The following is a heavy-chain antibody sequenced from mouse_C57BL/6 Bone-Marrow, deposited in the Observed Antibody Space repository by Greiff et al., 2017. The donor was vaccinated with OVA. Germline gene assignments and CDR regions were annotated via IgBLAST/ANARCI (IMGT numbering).Heavy chain of an antibody. V-gene: IGHV2-2*01. J-gene: IGHJ4*01. D-gene: IGHD1-1*01. Sequence: VKLMESGPGLVQPSQSLSITCTVSGFSLTSYGVHWVRQSPGKGLEWLGVIWSGGSTDYNAAFISRLSISKDNSKSQVFFKMNSLQADDTAIYYCARKRGSYYYGSSPMDYWGQGTSVTVSS. CDR1: GFSLTSYG. CDR2: IWSGGST. CDR3: ARKRGSYYYGSSPMDY.